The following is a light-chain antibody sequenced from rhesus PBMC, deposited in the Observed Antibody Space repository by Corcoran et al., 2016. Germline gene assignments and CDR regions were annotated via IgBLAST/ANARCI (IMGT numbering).Light chain of an antibody. CDR1: QGISSY. CDR3: QQHDNSPLT. J-gene: IGKJ4*01. Sequence: DIQMTQSPSSLSASVGDTVTITCRASQGISSYLNWFQQKPGKAPKLLIYAASSLESGVPSRFSGSGSGTEFTLTISSLQPEDIATYYCQQHDNSPLTFGGGTKVEIK. V-gene: IGKV1-28*02. CDR2: AAS.